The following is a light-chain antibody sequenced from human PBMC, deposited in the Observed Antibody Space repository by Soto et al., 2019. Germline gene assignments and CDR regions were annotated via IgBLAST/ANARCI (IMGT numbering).Light chain of an antibody. CDR2: DAS. CDR1: QTISYW. J-gene: IGKJ1*01. V-gene: IGKV1-5*01. CDR3: QQYFRYPWT. Sequence: DIQMTQSPSTLSASIGDRVTITCRARQTISYWLAWYQQKPGKAPKLLIHDASSLESGVPSRFSGSRSGTEFTLTINSLQPEDFATYHCQQYFRYPWTFGQGTKVEI.